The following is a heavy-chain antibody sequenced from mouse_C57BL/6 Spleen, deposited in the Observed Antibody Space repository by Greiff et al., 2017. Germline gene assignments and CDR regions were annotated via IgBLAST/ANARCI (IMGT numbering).Heavy chain of an antibody. J-gene: IGHJ3*01. V-gene: IGHV10-1*01. D-gene: IGHD2-5*01. CDR2: IRSKSNNYAT. Sequence: EVQLVESGGGLVQPKGSLKLSCAASGFSFNTYAMNWVRQAPGKGLEWVARIRSKSNNYATYYADSVKDRFTISRDDSESMLYLQMNNLKTEDTAMDYYVRSKGVWFAYWGQGTLVTVSA. CDR3: VRSKGVWFAY. CDR1: GFSFNTYA.